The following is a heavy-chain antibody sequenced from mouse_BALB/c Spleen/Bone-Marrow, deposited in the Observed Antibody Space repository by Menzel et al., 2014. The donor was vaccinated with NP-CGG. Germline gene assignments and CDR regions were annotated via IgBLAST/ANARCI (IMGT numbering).Heavy chain of an antibody. CDR1: GYAFSTYW. J-gene: IGHJ2*01. Sequence: QVQLQQSGAELVRPGSSVKISCKASGYAFSTYWMNGVKQRPGQGLEWIGQIYPGDGDTNYNGKFKGKATLTADRSSSTASMQLSSLTSEDSAVYFCARVGFSFDYWGQGTTLTVSS. D-gene: IGHD3-1*01. CDR2: IYPGDGDT. V-gene: IGHV1-80*01. CDR3: ARVGFSFDY.